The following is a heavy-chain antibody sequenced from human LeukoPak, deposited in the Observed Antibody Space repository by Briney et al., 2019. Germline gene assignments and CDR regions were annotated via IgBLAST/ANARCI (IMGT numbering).Heavy chain of an antibody. J-gene: IGHJ4*02. CDR2: ISSSSSTI. Sequence: PGGSLRLSCAASGFTFSSYSMNWVRQAPGKGLEWVSYISSSSSTIYYADSVKGRFTISRDNAKNSLYLQMNSLRAEDTAVYYCATLVRWYFDYWGQGTLVTVSS. CDR3: ATLVRWYFDY. CDR1: GFTFSSYS. D-gene: IGHD6-13*01. V-gene: IGHV3-48*01.